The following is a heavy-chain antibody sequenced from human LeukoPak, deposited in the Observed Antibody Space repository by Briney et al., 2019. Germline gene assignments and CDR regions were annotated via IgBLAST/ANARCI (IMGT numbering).Heavy chain of an antibody. V-gene: IGHV3-30-3*01. CDR2: ISYDGSNK. D-gene: IGHD4-17*01. J-gene: IGHJ4*02. CDR3: AKDENIYGVPDY. Sequence: GGSLRLSCAASGFTFSSYAMSWVRQAPGKGLEWVAVISYDGSNKYYADSVKGRFTISRDNSKNTLYLQMNSLRAEDTAVYYCAKDENIYGVPDYWGQGTLVTVSS. CDR1: GFTFSSYA.